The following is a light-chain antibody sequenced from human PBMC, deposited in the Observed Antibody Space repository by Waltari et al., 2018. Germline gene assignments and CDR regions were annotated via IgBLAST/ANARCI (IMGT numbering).Light chain of an antibody. CDR2: GAA. Sequence: EILMTQSPATLSVSPGERATLSCRASPSISSSLAWYQHQPGQAPRLLIYGAATRATGIPARFSGRGSETDFTLTITSLQSEDFAVYYCQQYKIWPSYTFGQGTKLDI. V-gene: IGKV3-15*01. CDR1: PSISSS. CDR3: QQYKIWPSYT. J-gene: IGKJ2*01.